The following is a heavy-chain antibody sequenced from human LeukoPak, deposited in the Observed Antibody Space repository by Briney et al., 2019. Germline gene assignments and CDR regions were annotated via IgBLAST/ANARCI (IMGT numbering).Heavy chain of an antibody. J-gene: IGHJ4*02. CDR1: GYSISSGYY. V-gene: IGHV4-38-2*02. Sequence: SETLSLTCTVSGYSISSGYYWGWIRQPPGKGLEWIGEINHSGSTNYNPSLKSRVTISVDTSKNQFSLKLSSVTAADTAVYYCACLSTVTTGYWGQGTLVTVSS. CDR2: INHSGST. CDR3: ACLSTVTTGY. D-gene: IGHD4-17*01.